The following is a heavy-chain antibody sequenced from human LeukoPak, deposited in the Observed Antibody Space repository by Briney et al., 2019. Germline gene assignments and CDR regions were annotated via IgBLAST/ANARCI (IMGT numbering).Heavy chain of an antibody. CDR3: ADPGVGL. Sequence: GGSLRLSCVASGFNFNEHWMSWVRQAPGKGLEWVANLKQNGGDENYVDSVKGRFTISRDNAKKSLYLQMNYLRVEDTAVYYCADPGVGLWGQGTLVTVSS. D-gene: IGHD1-26*01. CDR2: LKQNGGDE. CDR1: GFNFNEHW. J-gene: IGHJ4*02. V-gene: IGHV3-7*01.